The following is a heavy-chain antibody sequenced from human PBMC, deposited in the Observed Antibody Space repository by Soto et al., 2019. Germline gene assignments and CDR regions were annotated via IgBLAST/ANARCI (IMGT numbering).Heavy chain of an antibody. D-gene: IGHD2-2*01. CDR1: GFTFSSNY. V-gene: IGHV3-74*01. CDR2: INSDGSRT. CDR3: ALRRAVVPAASFDY. J-gene: IGHJ4*02. Sequence: EVQLVESGGDLAQPGESLRLSCAASGFTFSSNYMHWVRQAPGKGLVWVSFINSDGSRTNYADSVKGRFTISRDNAKNTLYLQMTRLRAEHTAVYYSALRRAVVPAASFDYWGQGTLVTVSS.